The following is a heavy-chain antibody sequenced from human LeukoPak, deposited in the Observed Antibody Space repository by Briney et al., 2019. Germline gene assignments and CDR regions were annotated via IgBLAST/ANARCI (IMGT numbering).Heavy chain of an antibody. J-gene: IGHJ3*02. Sequence: GGSLRLSCAASGFTFSSYDMHWVRQATGKGLEWVSAIGTAGDTYYPGSVKGRLTISRENAKNSLYLQMNSLRAGDTAVYYCARALNAGGAHDAFDIWGQGTMVTVSS. CDR3: ARALNAGGAHDAFDI. CDR1: GFTFSSYD. D-gene: IGHD2-21*01. V-gene: IGHV3-13*01. CDR2: IGTAGDT.